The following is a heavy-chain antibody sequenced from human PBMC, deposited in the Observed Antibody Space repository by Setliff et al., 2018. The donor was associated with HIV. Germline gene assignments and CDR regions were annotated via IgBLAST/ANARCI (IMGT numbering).Heavy chain of an antibody. J-gene: IGHJ3*02. V-gene: IGHV1-18*01. CDR1: GYTFTSYG. Sequence: GASVKVSCKASGYTFTSYGISWVRQAPGQGLEWMGWISAYNGNTNYAQKFQGRVTMTRDTSISTAYMELSRLRSDDTAVYYCARRGVFDAFDIWGQGTMVTVSS. D-gene: IGHD6-13*01. CDR3: ARRGVFDAFDI. CDR2: ISAYNGNT.